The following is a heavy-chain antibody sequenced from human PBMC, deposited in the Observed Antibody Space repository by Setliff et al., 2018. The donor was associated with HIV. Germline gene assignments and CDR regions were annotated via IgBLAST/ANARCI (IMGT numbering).Heavy chain of an antibody. J-gene: IGHJ4*02. CDR2: INHSGNT. Sequence: TLSLTCTVSGDSVSSRSYYWSWIRQPPGKGLEWIGEINHSGNTNYNPSLKSRVTISIDTSKNQFSLNLSSVTAADTAVYYCARRRDGYNSAPWRNDYWGQGTLVTVSS. V-gene: IGHV4-61*01. CDR1: GDSVSSRSYY. CDR3: ARRRDGYNSAPWRNDY. D-gene: IGHD5-12*01.